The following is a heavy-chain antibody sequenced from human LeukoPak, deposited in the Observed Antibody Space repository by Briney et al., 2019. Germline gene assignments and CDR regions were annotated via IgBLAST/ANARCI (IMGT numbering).Heavy chain of an antibody. CDR3: ARDGYSYGYEDY. V-gene: IGHV4-59*01. CDR1: GGSISSYY. CDR2: IYYSGTT. Sequence: SSETLSLTCTVSGGSISSYYWSWIRQPPGKGLEWIGYIYYSGTTNYNPSLKSRVTISVDTSKNQFSLKLSSVTAADTAVYYCARDGYSYGYEDYWGQGTLVTVSS. D-gene: IGHD5-18*01. J-gene: IGHJ4*02.